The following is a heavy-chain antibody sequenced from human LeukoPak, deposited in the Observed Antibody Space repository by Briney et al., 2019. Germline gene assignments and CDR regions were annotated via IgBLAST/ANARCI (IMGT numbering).Heavy chain of an antibody. D-gene: IGHD3-10*01. Sequence: ASLKVSCKASGYTFTSYYMHWVRQAPGQGLEWMGIINPSGGSTSYAQKFQGRVTMTRDMSTSTVYMELSSLRSEDTAVYYCAREEGNPMVRGGPSYYYMDVWGKGTTVTVSS. CDR1: GYTFTSYY. J-gene: IGHJ6*03. CDR2: INPSGGST. CDR3: AREEGNPMVRGGPSYYYMDV. V-gene: IGHV1-46*01.